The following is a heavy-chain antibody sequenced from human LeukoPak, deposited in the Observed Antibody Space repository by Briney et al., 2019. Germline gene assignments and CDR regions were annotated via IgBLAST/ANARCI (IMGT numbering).Heavy chain of an antibody. CDR3: ARANPLGYYDFWSGSPSAGNWFDP. V-gene: IGHV1-8*01. Sequence: ASVKVSCKASGYTFTSYDINWVRQAAGQGLEWMGWMNPNSDNTGYAQKFQGRVTMPRNTSISTAYMELSSLRSEDTAVYYCARANPLGYYDFWSGSPSAGNWFDPWGQGTLVTVSS. CDR2: MNPNSDNT. CDR1: GYTFTSYD. J-gene: IGHJ5*02. D-gene: IGHD3-3*01.